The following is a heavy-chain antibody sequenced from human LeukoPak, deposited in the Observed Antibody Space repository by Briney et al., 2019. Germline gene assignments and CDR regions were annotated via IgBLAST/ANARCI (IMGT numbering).Heavy chain of an antibody. CDR1: GXSFRGYY. D-gene: IGHD2-21*02. CDR3: ARIRIVVVTASNWFDP. Sequence: SETLSLTCAVYGXSFRGYYWSWIRQPPGKGLEWIGEINHSGSTNYNPSLKSRVTISVDTSKNQFSLKLSSVTAADTAVYYCARIRIVVVTASNWFDPWGQGTLVTVSS. J-gene: IGHJ5*02. V-gene: IGHV4-34*01. CDR2: INHSGST.